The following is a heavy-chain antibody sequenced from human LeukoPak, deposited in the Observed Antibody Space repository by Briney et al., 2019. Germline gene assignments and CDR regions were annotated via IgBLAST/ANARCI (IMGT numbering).Heavy chain of an antibody. CDR2: ISNSGGST. J-gene: IGHJ4*02. CDR1: GFTFNTYT. CDR3: AKSFGPVIAAAGTGAD. D-gene: IGHD6-13*01. Sequence: PGGSLRLSCAASGFTFNTYTMYWVRQAPGKGLEWVSGISNSGGSTYYADSVKGRFTISRDNSKNTLYLQMNSLRAEDTAVYYCAKSFGPVIAAAGTGADWGQGTLVTVSS. V-gene: IGHV3-23*01.